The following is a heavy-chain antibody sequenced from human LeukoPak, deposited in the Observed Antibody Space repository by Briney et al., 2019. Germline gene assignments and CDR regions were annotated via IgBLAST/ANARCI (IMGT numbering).Heavy chain of an antibody. Sequence: GGSLGLSCAASGFTFRNYVIHWVRQAPGKGLEWVAVTSSDLNVKLYADSMKGRFTISRDNSRSTLYLQMKSLRPEDTAIYYCAREGYYGSGSPPSLHFDYWGQGTLVTVSS. CDR1: GFTFRNYV. V-gene: IGHV3-30-3*01. CDR3: AREGYYGSGSPPSLHFDY. CDR2: TSSDLNVK. J-gene: IGHJ4*02. D-gene: IGHD3-10*01.